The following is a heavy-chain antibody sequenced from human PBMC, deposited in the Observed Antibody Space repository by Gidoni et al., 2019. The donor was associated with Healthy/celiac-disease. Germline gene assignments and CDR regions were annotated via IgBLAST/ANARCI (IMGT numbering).Heavy chain of an antibody. V-gene: IGHV1-2*02. CDR3: TREAGLDAFDI. Sequence: QVQLVQSGAEVKKPGASVKVSCKASGYSFTAYFMHWVRQAPGQGLEWMGWINPYSVGTNYAQKFQGRVTMTRDTSISTAYMELNRRRSDDTAVYYCTREAGLDAFDIWGQGTMVTVSS. CDR1: GYSFTAYF. CDR2: INPYSVGT. J-gene: IGHJ3*02.